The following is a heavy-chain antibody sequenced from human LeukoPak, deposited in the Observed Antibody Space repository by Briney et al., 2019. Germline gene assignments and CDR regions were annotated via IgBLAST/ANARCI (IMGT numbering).Heavy chain of an antibody. D-gene: IGHD2-15*01. CDR2: ISSNGGTT. J-gene: IGHJ4*02. CDR1: GFTFSSYT. Sequence: GRSLRLSCAASGFTFSSYTMSWVRNPPRAGQELDSAISSNGGTTYYADSAQNRLTISRDNSKNTLFLQMHSMGAEDTSVYYCAKEARYFSVTNSYSVFHYWSQGPLVT. V-gene: IGHV3-23*01. CDR3: AKEARYFSVTNSYSVFHY.